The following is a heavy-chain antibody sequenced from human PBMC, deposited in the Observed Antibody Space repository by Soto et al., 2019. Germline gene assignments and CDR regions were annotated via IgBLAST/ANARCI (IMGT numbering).Heavy chain of an antibody. D-gene: IGHD6-19*01. CDR2: TYYRSKWYN. CDR3: ARDRMGSSGWYDHYYGMDV. Sequence: SQTLSLTCAISGDSVSSNSAAWNWIRQSPSRGLEWLGRTYYRSKWYNDYAVSVKSRITINPDTSKNQFSLQLNSVTPEDTAVYYCARDRMGSSGWYDHYYGMDVWGQGTTVTVSS. V-gene: IGHV6-1*01. J-gene: IGHJ6*02. CDR1: GDSVSSNSAA.